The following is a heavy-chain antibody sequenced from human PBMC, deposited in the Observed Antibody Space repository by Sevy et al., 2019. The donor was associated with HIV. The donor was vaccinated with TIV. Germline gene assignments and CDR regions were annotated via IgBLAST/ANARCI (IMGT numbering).Heavy chain of an antibody. V-gene: IGHV3-30-3*01. D-gene: IGHD3-10*01. J-gene: IGHJ6*02. CDR1: GFTFSSYA. CDR2: ISYDGSNK. Sequence: GGSLRLSCAASGFTFSSYAMHWVRQAPGKGLEWVAVISYDGSNKYYADSVKGRFTISRDNSKNTMYLQMNSRGAEDTAVYYGARAGGGYYYGSGSYSSPYYYYCMDVWGQGTTVTVS. CDR3: ARAGGGYYYGSGSYSSPYYYYCMDV.